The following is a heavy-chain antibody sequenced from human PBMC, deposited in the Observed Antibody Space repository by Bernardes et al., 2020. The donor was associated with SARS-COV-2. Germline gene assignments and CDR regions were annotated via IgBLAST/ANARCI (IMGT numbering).Heavy chain of an antibody. Sequence: GGSLRLSCAASGFTFSSYDIHWVRQAPGKGLEWVAVIWYDETNEYYADSVKGRFTISRDNSKNTVYLQMNSLRFEDTAMYYCARNHLEVGRFLERLSHDYFFDYWGQGTQVTVSS. V-gene: IGHV3-33*08. CDR3: ARNHLEVGRFLERLSHDYFFDY. D-gene: IGHD3-3*01. CDR2: IWYDETNE. J-gene: IGHJ4*02. CDR1: GFTFSSYD.